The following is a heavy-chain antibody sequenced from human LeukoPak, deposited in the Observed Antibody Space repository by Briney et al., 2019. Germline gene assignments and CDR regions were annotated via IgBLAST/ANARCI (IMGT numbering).Heavy chain of an antibody. J-gene: IGHJ6*03. V-gene: IGHV3-23*01. Sequence: GGSLRLSCAASGFTFSSYGMSWVRQAPGKGLEWVSAISGSGGSTYYADSVKGRFTISRDNSKNTLYLQMNSLGAEDTAVYYCAKQVWFGEGYYYMDVWGKGTTVTISS. CDR1: GFTFSSYG. D-gene: IGHD3-10*01. CDR2: ISGSGGST. CDR3: AKQVWFGEGYYYMDV.